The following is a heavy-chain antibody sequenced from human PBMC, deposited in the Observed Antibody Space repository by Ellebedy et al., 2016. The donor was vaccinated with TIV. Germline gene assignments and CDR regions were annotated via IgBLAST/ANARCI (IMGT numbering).Heavy chain of an antibody. V-gene: IGHV3-21*01. D-gene: IGHD3-22*01. CDR1: GFTFSDYS. J-gene: IGHJ4*02. CDR3: ARMIGFYDSSGYFHDY. CDR2: ISPDNSFI. Sequence: PGGSLRLSCAASGFTFSDYSMNWVRQAPGKGLEWLSSISPDNSFIYYADSVKDRFTISRDNAKNSMYLQMSSLRPEETAVYYCARMIGFYDSSGYFHDYWGQGTLLTVSS.